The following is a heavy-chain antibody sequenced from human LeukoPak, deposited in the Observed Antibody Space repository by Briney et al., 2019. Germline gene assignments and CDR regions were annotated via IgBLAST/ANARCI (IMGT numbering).Heavy chain of an antibody. CDR2: IYYSWST. J-gene: IGHJ4*02. Sequence: SETLSLTCTVSGGSISSYYWSWIRQPPGKGLEWIGYIYYSWSTNYNPSLKSRVTISVDTSKNQFSLKLSSVTAADTAVYYCARVGLDDYGDYGEPGYFDYWGQGTLVTVSS. V-gene: IGHV4-59*01. CDR1: GGSISSYY. CDR3: ARVGLDDYGDYGEPGYFDY. D-gene: IGHD4-17*01.